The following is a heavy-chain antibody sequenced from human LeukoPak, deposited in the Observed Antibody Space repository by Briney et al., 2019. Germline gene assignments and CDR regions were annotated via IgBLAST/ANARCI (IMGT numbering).Heavy chain of an antibody. CDR1: GGSFSGYY. CDR2: INHSGST. V-gene: IGHV4-34*01. D-gene: IGHD3-22*01. Sequence: SETLSLTCAVYGGSFSGYYWSWIRQPPGKGLEWIGEINHSGSTNYNPSLKSRVTISVDTSKNQFSPKLSSVTAADTAVYYCARGPHYYDSSGYYQPYDAFDIWGQGTMVTVSS. J-gene: IGHJ3*02. CDR3: ARGPHYYDSSGYYQPYDAFDI.